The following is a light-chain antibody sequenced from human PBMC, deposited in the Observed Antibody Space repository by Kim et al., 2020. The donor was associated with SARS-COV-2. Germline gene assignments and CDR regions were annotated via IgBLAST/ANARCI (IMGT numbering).Light chain of an antibody. CDR3: QQRSTWPIT. CDR1: QRVRSD. CDR2: DAS. Sequence: LTPGDRATLSCRASQRVRSDLAWYQQKPGKAPRRLIYDASNRATGIPARFSGSGSGTDFTLTISSLEPEDFAGYYCQQRSTWPITFGQGTRLEIK. J-gene: IGKJ5*01. V-gene: IGKV3-11*01.